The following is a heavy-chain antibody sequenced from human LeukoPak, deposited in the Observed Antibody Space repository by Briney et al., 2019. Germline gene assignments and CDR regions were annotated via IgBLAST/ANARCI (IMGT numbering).Heavy chain of an antibody. J-gene: IGHJ4*02. V-gene: IGHV3-23*01. CDR1: GFTFSSYA. Sequence: GGYLRLSCAASGFTFSSYAMSWVRQAPGKGLEWISAISGSGGSTYYADSVKGRFTISRDNSKNTLYLQMNSLRAEDTAVYYCAKRTGYCSGGSCYSDYWGQGTLVTVSS. CDR3: AKRTGYCSGGSCYSDY. D-gene: IGHD2-15*01. CDR2: ISGSGGST.